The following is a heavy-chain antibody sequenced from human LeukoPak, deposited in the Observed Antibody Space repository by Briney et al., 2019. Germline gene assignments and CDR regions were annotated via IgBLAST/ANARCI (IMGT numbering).Heavy chain of an antibody. CDR2: ISNSGDST. V-gene: IGHV3-23*01. D-gene: IGHD1-1*01. J-gene: IGHJ4*02. Sequence: GGSLRLSCAASGFTFSSYAMSWVRQAPGKGLEWVSSISNSGDSTYYADSVKGRFTISRDNSENTVYLQMNSPRADDTAVYYCANNWNMDCWGQGTLVTVSS. CDR3: ANNWNMDC. CDR1: GFTFSSYA.